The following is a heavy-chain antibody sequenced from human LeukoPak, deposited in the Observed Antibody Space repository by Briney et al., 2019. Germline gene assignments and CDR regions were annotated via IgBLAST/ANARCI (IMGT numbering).Heavy chain of an antibody. CDR1: GFTFNNYA. CDR2: IRGSGGST. J-gene: IGHJ3*02. V-gene: IGHV3-23*01. D-gene: IGHD1-14*01. Sequence: GGSLRLSCAASGFTFNNYAMSWVRQAPGKGLEWVSAIRGSGGSTYYADSVKGRFTISRDNSKNTLYLQMNSLRAEDTAVYYCAKVRRYTNDAFDIWGQGTMVTVSS. CDR3: AKVRRYTNDAFDI.